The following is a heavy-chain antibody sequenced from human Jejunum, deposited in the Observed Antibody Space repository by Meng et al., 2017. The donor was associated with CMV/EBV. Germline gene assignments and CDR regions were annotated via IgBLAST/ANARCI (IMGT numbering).Heavy chain of an antibody. CDR2: AGNKADSYTT. D-gene: IGHD5/OR15-5a*01. CDR1: GFAISDHN. Sequence: QLVGPGRGLCQPARSLCLTCPAPGFAISDHNIDWVRQAPGTGLEWVGRAGNKADSYTTYYAASVKGRFIISRDESKTSVYQQMNSTTAETTAVYFCARHFDSSVSVWGQGILVTVSS. V-gene: IGHV3-72*01. CDR3: ARHFDSSVSV. J-gene: IGHJ4*02.